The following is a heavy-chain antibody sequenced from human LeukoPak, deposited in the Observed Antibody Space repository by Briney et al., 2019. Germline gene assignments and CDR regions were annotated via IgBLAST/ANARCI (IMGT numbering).Heavy chain of an antibody. Sequence: GGSLRLSCAASGFTFSSYGMHWVRQAPGKGLEWVAVISYDGSNKYYADSVKGRFTISRDNSKNTLYLQMNSLRAEDTAVYYCAKDPGMYSSSWYGSDWFDPWGQGTLVTVSS. V-gene: IGHV3-30*18. CDR2: ISYDGSNK. CDR1: GFTFSSYG. D-gene: IGHD6-13*01. J-gene: IGHJ5*02. CDR3: AKDPGMYSSSWYGSDWFDP.